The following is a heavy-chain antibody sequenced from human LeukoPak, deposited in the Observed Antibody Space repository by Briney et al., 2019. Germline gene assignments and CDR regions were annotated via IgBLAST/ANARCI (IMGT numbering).Heavy chain of an antibody. CDR3: ATFEYILTG. J-gene: IGHJ3*01. Sequence: GGSLRLSCAASGFTFSSYEMNWVRQAPGKGLEWVSYISSSGSTIYYADSVKGRFTISRDNAKNSLYLQMNSLGAEDTAVYYCATFEYILTGWGQGTMVTVSS. V-gene: IGHV3-48*03. D-gene: IGHD3-9*01. CDR2: ISSSGSTI. CDR1: GFTFSSYE.